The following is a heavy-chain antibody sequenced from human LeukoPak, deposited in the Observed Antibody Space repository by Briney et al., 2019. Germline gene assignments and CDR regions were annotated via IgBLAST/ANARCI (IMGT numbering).Heavy chain of an antibody. J-gene: IGHJ4*02. CDR3: ARVWQDYSGVDY. Sequence: PGGSLRLSSAASGFTFSAFHINWVHQAPGKGLEWISYISTTGTTIHYADSVKGRFAISRDNAKSSLYLQMNSLRDEDTAVYYCARVWQDYSGVDYWGQGTLVTVSS. CDR2: ISTTGTTI. CDR1: GFTFSAFH. D-gene: IGHD2-21*01. V-gene: IGHV3-48*02.